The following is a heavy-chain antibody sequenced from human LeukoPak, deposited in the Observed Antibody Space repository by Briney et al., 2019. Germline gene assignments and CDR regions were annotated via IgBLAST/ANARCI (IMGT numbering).Heavy chain of an antibody. D-gene: IGHD6-13*01. CDR2: IIPILGIA. Sequence: VASVKVPCKASGGTFSSYAISWVRQAPGQGLEWMGRIIPILGIANYAQKFQGRVTITADKSTSTAYMELSSLRSEDTAVYYCARDQIAAAGRVDYWGQGTLVTVSS. J-gene: IGHJ4*02. V-gene: IGHV1-69*04. CDR3: ARDQIAAAGRVDY. CDR1: GGTFSSYA.